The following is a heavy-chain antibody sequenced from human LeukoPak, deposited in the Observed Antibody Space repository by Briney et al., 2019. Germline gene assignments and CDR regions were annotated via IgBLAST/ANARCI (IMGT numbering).Heavy chain of an antibody. Sequence: SQTLSLTCAISGDSVSSNSAAWNWIRQSPSRGLEWLGRTYYRSKWYNDYAVSVKSRITINPDTSKNQFSLQLNSVTPEDTAVYYCARGWQQLEVSMGWFDPWGQGTLVTVSS. CDR1: GDSVSSNSAA. CDR3: ARGWQQLEVSMGWFDP. CDR2: TYYRSKWYN. D-gene: IGHD6-13*01. V-gene: IGHV6-1*01. J-gene: IGHJ5*02.